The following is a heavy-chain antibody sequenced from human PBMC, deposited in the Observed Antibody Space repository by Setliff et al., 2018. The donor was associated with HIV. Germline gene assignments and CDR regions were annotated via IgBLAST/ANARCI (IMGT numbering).Heavy chain of an antibody. Sequence: ASVKVSCKGSGYTFVDFYMHWVKEAPGRGLEWMGRIDPEDGETIYAENFQGRVTITADTSTDTVYMEVSSLISDDTAVYYCATDRGAIEDGRRFYYMDVWDKGTTVTVSS. CDR3: ATDRGAIEDGRRFYYMDV. CDR2: IDPEDGET. J-gene: IGHJ6*03. V-gene: IGHV1-69-2*01. D-gene: IGHD2-2*02. CDR1: GYTFVDFY.